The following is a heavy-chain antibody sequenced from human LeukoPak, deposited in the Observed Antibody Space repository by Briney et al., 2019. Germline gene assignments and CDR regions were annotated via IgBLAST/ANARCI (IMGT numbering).Heavy chain of an antibody. J-gene: IGHJ6*03. CDR3: ASGAYSSSSFRYYMDV. V-gene: IGHV4-61*02. D-gene: IGHD6-6*01. Sequence: SETLSLTCTVSGGSISSGSYYWSWIRQPAGKGLEWIGRIYTSGGTNYNPSLKSRVTISVDTSKNQFSLKLSSVTAADTAVYYCASGAYSSSSFRYYMDVWGKGTTVTVSS. CDR2: IYTSGGT. CDR1: GGSISSGSYY.